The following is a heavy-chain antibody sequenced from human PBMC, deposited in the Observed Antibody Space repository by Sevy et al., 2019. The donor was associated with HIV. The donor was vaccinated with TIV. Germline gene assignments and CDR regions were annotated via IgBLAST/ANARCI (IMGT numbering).Heavy chain of an antibody. D-gene: IGHD6-13*01. CDR3: VRAIAAAGSF. Sequence: GGSLRLSCAASGFTLNSYWMSWVRQAPGKGLEWVANINLDGSVKYYVDSVKGRFTISRDNARNSLYLRMNSLRAEDTALYYCVRAIAAAGSFWGQGTLVTVSS. CDR1: GFTLNSYW. CDR2: INLDGSVK. V-gene: IGHV3-7*01. J-gene: IGHJ4*02.